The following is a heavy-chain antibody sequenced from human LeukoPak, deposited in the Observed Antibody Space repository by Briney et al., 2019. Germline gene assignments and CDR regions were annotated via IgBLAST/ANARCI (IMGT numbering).Heavy chain of an antibody. CDR3: ARRGSSGWHHDY. V-gene: IGHV3-53*01. J-gene: IGHJ4*02. CDR1: GFTVSSNS. Sequence: GGSLRLSCAASGFTVSSNSMTWVRQAPGKGLEWVSSIYSGGSTYYADSVKGRFTISRDDSQNTLYLQMNSLRADVTAVYYCARRGSSGWHHDYWGQGTLVTVSS. D-gene: IGHD6-19*01. CDR2: IYSGGST.